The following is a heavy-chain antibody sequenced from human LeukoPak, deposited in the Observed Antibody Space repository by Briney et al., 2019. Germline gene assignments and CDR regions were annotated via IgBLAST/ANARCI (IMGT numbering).Heavy chain of an antibody. V-gene: IGHV1-2*02. D-gene: IGHD3-16*01. CDR1: GYTFTGYY. CDR2: INPNSGDT. CDR3: ATQRGSYLWGSDFDY. Sequence: PSVKVSCKASGYTFTGYYMHWVRQAPGQGVEWMGWINPNSGDTKYAQKFQGRVTMTRDTSISTAYTELSRLRSDDTAVYYCATQRGSYLWGSDFDYWGQGTLVTVSS. J-gene: IGHJ4*02.